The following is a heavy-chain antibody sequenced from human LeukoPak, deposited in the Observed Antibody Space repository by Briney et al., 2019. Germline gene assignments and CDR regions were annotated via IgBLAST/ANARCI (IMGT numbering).Heavy chain of an antibody. J-gene: IGHJ4*02. CDR3: AKVTIIVVDVEDYFHY. CDR1: GFTLDDYA. V-gene: IGHV3-9*03. CDR2: ISWNSGNI. Sequence: GGSLRLSCAASGFTLDDYAMHWVRHAPGKGLEWVSGISWNSGNIDYADSVKGRFTISRDNAKNSLYLQMNSLRAEDMALYYCAKVTIIVVDVEDYFHYWRQGPLVTVSS. D-gene: IGHD3-22*01.